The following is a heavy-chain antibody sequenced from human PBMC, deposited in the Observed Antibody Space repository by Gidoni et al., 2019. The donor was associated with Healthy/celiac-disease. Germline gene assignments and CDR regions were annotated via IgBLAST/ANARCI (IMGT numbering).Heavy chain of an antibody. Sequence: QISLKLYGPTLVKPPQTLTLTRPFSGFSLSISGVGVRWIRQPPRKALEWLALIYWDDDKRYSPSLKSRLTITKDTSKNQVVLTMTNMDPVDTATYYCAHTYYGSGYYSKGGFDPWGQGTLVTVSS. D-gene: IGHD3-10*01. CDR2: IYWDDDK. CDR3: AHTYYGSGYYSKGGFDP. CDR1: GFSLSISGVG. J-gene: IGHJ5*02. V-gene: IGHV2-5*02.